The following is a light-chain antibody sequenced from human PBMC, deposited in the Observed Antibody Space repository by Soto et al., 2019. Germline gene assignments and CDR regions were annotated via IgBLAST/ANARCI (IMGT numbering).Light chain of an antibody. Sequence: SVLPQPASVSGSPGQSITISCTGSSSDVGSYNLVSWYQQHPGKAPKLMIYEVNKRPSGVSNRFSGSKSANTASLTISGLQAEDEADYYCYSYAGSNTAGVSGTGTKVTVL. CDR1: SSDVGSYNL. V-gene: IGLV2-23*02. CDR3: YSYAGSNTAGV. J-gene: IGLJ1*01. CDR2: EVN.